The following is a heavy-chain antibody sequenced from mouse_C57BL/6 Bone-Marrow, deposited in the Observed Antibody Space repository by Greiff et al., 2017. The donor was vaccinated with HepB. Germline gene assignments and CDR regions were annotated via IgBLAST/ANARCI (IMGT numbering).Heavy chain of an antibody. CDR3: ATQGGVPPYFDV. J-gene: IGHJ1*03. V-gene: IGHV1-76*01. Sequence: QVQLQQSGAELVRPGASVKLSCKASGYTFTDYYINWVKQRPGQGLEWIARIYPGSGNTYYNEKFKGKATLTAEKSSSTAYMQLSSLTSEDSAVYFCATQGGVPPYFDVWGTGTTVTVSS. CDR2: IYPGSGNT. CDR1: GYTFTDYY. D-gene: IGHD1-1*02.